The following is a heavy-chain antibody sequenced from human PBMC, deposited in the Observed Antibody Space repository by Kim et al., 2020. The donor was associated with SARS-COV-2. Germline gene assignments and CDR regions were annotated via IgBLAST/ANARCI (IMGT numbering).Heavy chain of an antibody. CDR1: GFTFSSYW. D-gene: IGHD3-10*01. CDR3: AREDYTYYYGSGSYYKPPLYYGMDV. CDR2: INSDGSST. V-gene: IGHV3-74*01. Sequence: GGSLRLSCAASGFTFSSYWMHWVRQAPGKGLVWVSRINSDGSSTSYADSVKGRFTISRDNAKNTLYLQMNSLRAEDTAVYYCAREDYTYYYGSGSYYKPPLYYGMDVWGQGTTVTVSS. J-gene: IGHJ6*02.